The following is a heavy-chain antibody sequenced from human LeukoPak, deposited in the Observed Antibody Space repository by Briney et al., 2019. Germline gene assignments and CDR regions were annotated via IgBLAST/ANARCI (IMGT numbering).Heavy chain of an antibody. CDR2: ITGNGGST. CDR3: TRGGGGSFPHY. CDR1: GFSFGNYA. J-gene: IGHJ4*02. V-gene: IGHV3-64*04. Sequence: GGSLRLSCSASGFSFGNYAMHWVRQAPGQGLEYVSAITGNGGSTYYADSVKGRFTISRDNSKNTLYLQMNSLRAEDTAVYYCTRGGGGSFPHYWGQGTLVTVSS. D-gene: IGHD2-21*01.